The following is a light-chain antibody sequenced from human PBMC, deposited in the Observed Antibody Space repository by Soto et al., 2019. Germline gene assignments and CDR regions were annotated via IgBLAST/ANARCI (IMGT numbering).Light chain of an antibody. CDR1: NSDVGGYNY. V-gene: IGLV2-8*01. J-gene: IGLJ3*02. CDR2: EVS. CDR3: CSYAGSNNLV. Sequence: QSVLTQPPSASGSPGQSVTISCTGTNSDVGGYNYVSWYQQHPGKAPKVMIYEVSNRPSGVPDRFSGSKSGNTASLTVSGLQAEDDADYYCCSYAGSNNLVFGGGTKLTVL.